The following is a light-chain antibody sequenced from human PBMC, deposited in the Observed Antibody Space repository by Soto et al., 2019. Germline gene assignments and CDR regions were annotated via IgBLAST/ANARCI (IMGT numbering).Light chain of an antibody. V-gene: IGLV1-40*01. CDR3: QSYDRSLSGYV. Sequence: QSVLTQPPPVSGGPGPRVTISCPGSSSKFGAGYDVHWYQQLPGTAPKLLIYGNSNRPSGVPDRFSGSKSGTSASLAITGLQAEDEADYYCQSYDRSLSGYVFGTGTKVTVL. CDR2: GNS. CDR1: SSKFGAGYD. J-gene: IGLJ1*01.